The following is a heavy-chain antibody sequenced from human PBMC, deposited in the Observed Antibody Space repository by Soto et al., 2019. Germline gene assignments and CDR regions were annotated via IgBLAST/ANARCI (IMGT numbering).Heavy chain of an antibody. D-gene: IGHD6-19*01. J-gene: IGHJ4*01. CDR1: GFTFSNYG. CDR3: ARRRDNSGWSCNDY. CDR2: IWYDGRTK. V-gene: IGHV3-33*01. Sequence: QVQLVESGGGVVQPGGSLRLSCAASGFTFSNYGVHWVRQAPGKGLEWVAVIWYDGRTKYYADSVRGRFTSTRDNSKNTVFLQMNSLRAEDTAVYFCARRRDNSGWSCNDYWGRGTLVTVSS.